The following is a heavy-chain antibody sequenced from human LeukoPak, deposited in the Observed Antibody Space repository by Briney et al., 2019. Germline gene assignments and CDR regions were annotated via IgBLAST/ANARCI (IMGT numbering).Heavy chain of an antibody. CDR2: INHSGST. V-gene: IGHV4-34*01. CDR3: ARRPEDRHYDILTDTYYDYGMDV. CDR1: GGSFSGYY. J-gene: IGHJ6*02. D-gene: IGHD3-9*01. Sequence: SETLSLTCAVYGGSFSGYYWSWVRQPPGKGLEWVGEINHSGSTNYNPSLKSRVTISVETTKKKIFQKLSSVTAADTAVYYCARRPEDRHYDILTDTYYDYGMDVWGQGTTVTVSS.